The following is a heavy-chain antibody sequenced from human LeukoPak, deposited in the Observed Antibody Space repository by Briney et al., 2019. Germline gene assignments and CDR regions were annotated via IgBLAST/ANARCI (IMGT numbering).Heavy chain of an antibody. CDR3: ARARFDGDSDSFDI. V-gene: IGHV4-39*07. CDR1: GGSMSSSSYY. Sequence: SETLSLTCTVSGGSMSSSSYYWGCIRQPPGNGLEWIGSIYYSGSTYQNPSLKSRVTISVDTSKNQFSLKLSSVTAADTAVYYCARARFDGDSDSFDIWGQGTMVTVSS. D-gene: IGHD4-17*01. CDR2: IYYSGST. J-gene: IGHJ3*02.